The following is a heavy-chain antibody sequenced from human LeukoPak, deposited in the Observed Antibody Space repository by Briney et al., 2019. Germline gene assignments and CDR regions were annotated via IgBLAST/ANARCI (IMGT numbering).Heavy chain of an antibody. Sequence: GGSLRLSCAASGFTFSSYSMNWVRQAPGKGLEWVSSISSSSSYIYYADSVKGRFAISRDNAKNSLYLQMNSLRAEDTAVYYCARSRYCSSTSRYTNWFDPWGQGTLVTVSS. CDR3: ARSRYCSSTSRYTNWFDP. V-gene: IGHV3-21*01. J-gene: IGHJ5*02. D-gene: IGHD2-2*02. CDR1: GFTFSSYS. CDR2: ISSSSSYI.